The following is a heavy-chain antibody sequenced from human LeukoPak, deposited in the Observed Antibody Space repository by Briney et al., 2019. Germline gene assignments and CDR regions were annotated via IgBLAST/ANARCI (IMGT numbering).Heavy chain of an antibody. Sequence: GGSLRLSCAASGFTFSSYATHWVRQAPGKGLEGGAVISYDGSNKYYADSLKGRFTISRDNSKNTLYLQMNSLRAEDTAVYYCTTLTMIVGTHSDYWGQGTLVTVSS. V-gene: IGHV3-30*04. D-gene: IGHD3-22*01. CDR3: TTLTMIVGTHSDY. J-gene: IGHJ4*02. CDR1: GFTFSSYA. CDR2: ISYDGSNK.